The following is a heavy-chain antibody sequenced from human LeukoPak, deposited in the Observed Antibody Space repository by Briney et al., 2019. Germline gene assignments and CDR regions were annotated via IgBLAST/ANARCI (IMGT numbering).Heavy chain of an antibody. J-gene: IGHJ5*02. CDR1: AGSISGYY. D-gene: IGHD6-13*01. CDR2: IYYSGST. Sequence: SETLSLTCNVSAGSISGYYWSWIRQPPGKGLEWIGYIYYSGSTNYNPSLKSRVTISIDTSKNQFSLKLSSVTAADTAVYYCARFDSSGWSYWFDPWGQGTLVTVSS. CDR3: ARFDSSGWSYWFDP. V-gene: IGHV4-59*01.